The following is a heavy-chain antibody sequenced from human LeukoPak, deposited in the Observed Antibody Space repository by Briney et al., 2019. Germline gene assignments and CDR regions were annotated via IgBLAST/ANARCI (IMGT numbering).Heavy chain of an antibody. CDR2: MNPNSGNT. CDR1: GYTFTSYD. J-gene: IGHJ6*03. V-gene: IGHV1-8*03. CDR3: ARATSGSSWPYYYYYYYMDV. D-gene: IGHD6-13*01. Sequence: ASVKVSCKASGYTFTSYDINWVRQATGQGLEWMGWMNPNSGNTGYAQKFRGRVTITRNTSISTAYMELSSLRSEDTAVYYCARATSGSSWPYYYYYYYMDVWGKGTTVTVSS.